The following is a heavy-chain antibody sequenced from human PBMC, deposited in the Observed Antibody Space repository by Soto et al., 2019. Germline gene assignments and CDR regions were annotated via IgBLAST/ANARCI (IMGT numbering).Heavy chain of an antibody. Sequence: EVQLVESGGGLIQPGGSLRLSCAASGFTVSSNYMNWVRQAPGKGLEWVSVIYSDGSTYYADSVKGRFTISRDNSKNTLYLQMNSLRAEDTAVYYCARNYDSTAGGAFDIWAKGQWSPSLQ. CDR3: ARNYDSTAGGAFDI. CDR1: GFTVSSNY. J-gene: IGHJ3*02. V-gene: IGHV3-53*01. D-gene: IGHD3-22*01. CDR2: IYSDGST.